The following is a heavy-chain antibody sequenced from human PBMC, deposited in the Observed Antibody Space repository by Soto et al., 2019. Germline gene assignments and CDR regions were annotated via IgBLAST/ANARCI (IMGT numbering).Heavy chain of an antibody. V-gene: IGHV3-74*01. Sequence: EVQLVESGGGLVQPGGSLRLSCAASGFTFSGDWMHWVRQAAGKGLVWASRINMDGSSTNYADSVKGRFTMSRDNAKNTLYLQMNSLRVDDTAVYYCARGPRGLYHHDYWGQGALVTVSS. CDR2: INMDGSST. J-gene: IGHJ4*02. CDR1: GFTFSGDW. CDR3: ARGPRGLYHHDY. D-gene: IGHD2-2*01.